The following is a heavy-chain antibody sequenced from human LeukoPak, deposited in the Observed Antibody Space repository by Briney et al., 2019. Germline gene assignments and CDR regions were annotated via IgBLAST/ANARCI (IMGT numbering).Heavy chain of an antibody. CDR1: GFTFDKYG. J-gene: IGHJ6*03. D-gene: IGHD5-18*01. CDR2: MTLDSGRI. V-gene: IGHV3-9*01. Sequence: AGGSLRLSCEVSGFTFDKYGMHWVRQVPGKGLEWVSGMTLDSGRIGYADSVKGRFTISRDNAKNSLYLQMNSLRAEDTALYYCARVPNTAMENYYYYYMDVWGKGTTVTVSS. CDR3: ARVPNTAMENYYYYYMDV.